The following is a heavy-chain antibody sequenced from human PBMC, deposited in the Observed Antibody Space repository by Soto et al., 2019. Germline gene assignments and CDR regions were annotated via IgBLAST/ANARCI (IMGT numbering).Heavy chain of an antibody. CDR1: GGSISSSTYY. J-gene: IGHJ6*02. Sequence: QLQLQESGPGLVKPSETLSLTCTVSGGSISSSTYYWGWIRQPPGKGLEWIGSIYYSGSTYYSPSLKSRVTISVDTSKSQFSLKLTSVTAADTAVYYCARQTVAGTDYGMDVWGQGTTVTVSS. D-gene: IGHD6-19*01. V-gene: IGHV4-39*01. CDR3: ARQTVAGTDYGMDV. CDR2: IYYSGST.